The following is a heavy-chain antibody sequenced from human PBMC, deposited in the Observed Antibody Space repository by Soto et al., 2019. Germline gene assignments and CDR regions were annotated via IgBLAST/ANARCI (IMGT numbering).Heavy chain of an antibody. J-gene: IGHJ4*02. Sequence: SVKVSCQASGGTFSIYAIICVRQAPGQGLEWMGGIIPIFGTANYAQKFQGRVTITADESTSTAYMELSSLRSEDTAVYYCARRDSSSWYGGYYFDYWGQGTLVTV. V-gene: IGHV1-69*13. CDR3: ARRDSSSWYGGYYFDY. CDR2: IIPIFGTA. CDR1: GGTFSIYA. D-gene: IGHD6-13*01.